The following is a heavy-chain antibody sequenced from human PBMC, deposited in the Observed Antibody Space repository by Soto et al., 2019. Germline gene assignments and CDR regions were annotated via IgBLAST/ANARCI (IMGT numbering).Heavy chain of an antibody. D-gene: IGHD3-22*01. J-gene: IGHJ4*02. V-gene: IGHV3-23*01. CDR2: ISGSGSST. CDR3: AKHHQSDSYLDY. CDR1: GFTFSSYA. Sequence: GGSLRLSCVASGFTFSSYAMSWVRQAPGKGPEWVSVISGSGSSTYYADSVKGRFTISRDNSKNMLYLQMNNLRGEDTAIYFCAKHHQSDSYLDYWGQGTLVTVS.